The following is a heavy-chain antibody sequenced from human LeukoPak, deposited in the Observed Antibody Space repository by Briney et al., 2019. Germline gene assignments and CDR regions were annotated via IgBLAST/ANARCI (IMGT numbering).Heavy chain of an antibody. D-gene: IGHD1-26*01. V-gene: IGHV4-59*01. Sequence: KPSETLSLTCTVSSGSISSYYWSWIRQPPGKGLEWIGYIYYSGSTNYNPSLKGRVTISVDTSKNQFSLKLSSVTAADTAVYYCARGSGSYYVYWGQGTLVTVSS. CDR2: IYYSGST. J-gene: IGHJ4*02. CDR3: ARGSGSYYVY. CDR1: SGSISSYY.